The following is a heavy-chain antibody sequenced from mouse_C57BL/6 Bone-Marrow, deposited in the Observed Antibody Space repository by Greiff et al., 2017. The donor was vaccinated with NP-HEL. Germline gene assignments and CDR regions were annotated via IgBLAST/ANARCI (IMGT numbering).Heavy chain of an antibody. V-gene: IGHV10-1*01. CDR3: VRDDYDRYFDV. CDR2: IRSKSNNYAT. D-gene: IGHD2-4*01. CDR1: GFSFNTYA. Sequence: DAGGGLVQPKGSLKLSCAASGFSFNTYAMNWVRQAPGKGLEWVARIRSKSNNYATYYADSVKDRFTISRDDSESMLYLQMNNLKTEDTAMYYCVRDDYDRYFDVWGTGTTVTVSS. J-gene: IGHJ1*03.